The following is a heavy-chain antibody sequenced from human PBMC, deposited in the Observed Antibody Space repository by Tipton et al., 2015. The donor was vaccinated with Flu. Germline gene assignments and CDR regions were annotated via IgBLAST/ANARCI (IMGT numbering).Heavy chain of an antibody. CDR1: GFTFNSFT. V-gene: IGHV3-21*01. CDR3: ARESQRGYDSSGYYYVTTD. D-gene: IGHD3-22*01. J-gene: IGHJ4*02. Sequence: GSLRLSCTASGFTFNSFTMDWVRQAPGKGPEWVSSISRNSGYKYYADSVKGRFTISRDNAKNVLYLQMDSLRVEDTAIYYCARESQRGYDSSGYYYVTTDWGQGTLVAVSS. CDR2: ISRNSGYK.